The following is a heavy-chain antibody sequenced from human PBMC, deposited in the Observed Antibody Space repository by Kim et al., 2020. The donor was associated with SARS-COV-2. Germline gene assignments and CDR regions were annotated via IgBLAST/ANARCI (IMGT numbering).Heavy chain of an antibody. Sequence: GGSLRLSCAVSGFTFNDYGMSWVRQAPGKGLEWVSGIKRDGDRTGYADSVKGRFTISRDNAKNSLYLQMNSLRAEDTALYHCARGLLGGQRDFWGQGLVVTVFS. J-gene: IGHJ4*02. D-gene: IGHD2-15*01. CDR3: ARGLLGGQRDF. CDR2: IKRDGDRT. CDR1: GFTFNDYG. V-gene: IGHV3-20*01.